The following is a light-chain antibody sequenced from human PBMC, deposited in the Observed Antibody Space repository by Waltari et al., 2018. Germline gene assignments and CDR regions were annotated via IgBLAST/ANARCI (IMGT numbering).Light chain of an antibody. CDR1: SSDVGGYNY. CDR2: DVT. V-gene: IGLV2-11*01. CDR3: SSYAGNYTWM. Sequence: QSALTQPRSVSGSPGQSVTISCTGTSSDVGGYNYFSWYQQHPGKVPKIMVYDVTKRPSGVPDRFSGSKSGYTASLTISGLQAEDEADYYCSSYAGNYTWMFGGGTKLTVL. J-gene: IGLJ3*02.